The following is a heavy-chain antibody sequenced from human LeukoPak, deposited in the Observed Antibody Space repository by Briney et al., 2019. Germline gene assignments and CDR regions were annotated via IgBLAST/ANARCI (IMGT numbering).Heavy chain of an antibody. J-gene: IGHJ4*02. CDR1: GFTFSSYA. Sequence: GGSLRLSCAASGFTFSSYAMSWVRQAPGKGLEWVSAISGSGGSTYYADSVKGRFTISRDNSKNTLYLQMNSLRAEDTAVYYCAKESLSYDYVWGSYRYTSNFDCWGQGTLVTVSS. V-gene: IGHV3-23*01. CDR3: AKESLSYDYVWGSYRYTSNFDC. CDR2: ISGSGGST. D-gene: IGHD3-16*02.